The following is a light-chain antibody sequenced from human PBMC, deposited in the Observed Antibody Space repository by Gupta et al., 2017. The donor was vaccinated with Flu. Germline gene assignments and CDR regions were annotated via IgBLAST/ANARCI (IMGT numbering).Light chain of an antibody. Sequence: GDRVTITCRASQTIISYLNWYQQKPGKAPKLLIYAASSLQTGVPSRFSGSGSGTDFTLTISSLQPEDFATFYCQQTYSIPSTFGGGTRVGI. CDR2: AAS. CDR3: QQTYSIPST. V-gene: IGKV1-39*01. J-gene: IGKJ4*01. CDR1: QTIISY.